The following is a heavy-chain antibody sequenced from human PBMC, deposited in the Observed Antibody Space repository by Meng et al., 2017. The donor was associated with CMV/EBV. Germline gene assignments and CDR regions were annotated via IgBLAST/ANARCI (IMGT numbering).Heavy chain of an antibody. V-gene: IGHV4-59*12. CDR3: ARGRDRPYYYYGMDV. J-gene: IGHJ6*02. Sequence: SETLSLTCTVSGGSISSYYWSWIRQPPGKGLEWIGYIYYSGSTNYNPSLKSRVTISVDTSKNQFSLQLNSVTPEDTAVYYCARGRDRPYYYYGMDVWGQGTTVTVSS. CDR1: GGSISSYY. CDR2: IYYSGST. D-gene: IGHD5-24*01.